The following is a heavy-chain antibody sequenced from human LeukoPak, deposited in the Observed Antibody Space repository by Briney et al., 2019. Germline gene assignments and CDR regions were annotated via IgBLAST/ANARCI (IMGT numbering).Heavy chain of an antibody. J-gene: IGHJ4*02. CDR1: GGTFSSYA. CDR2: IIPIFGTA. V-gene: IGHV1-69*13. CDR3: AKKSTAEKYYFDY. Sequence: ASVKVSCKASGGTFSSYAISWVRQAPGQGLEWMGGIIPIFGTANYAQKFQGRVTITADESTSTAYMELRSLRSDDTAVYYCAKKSTAEKYYFDYWGQGALVTVSS.